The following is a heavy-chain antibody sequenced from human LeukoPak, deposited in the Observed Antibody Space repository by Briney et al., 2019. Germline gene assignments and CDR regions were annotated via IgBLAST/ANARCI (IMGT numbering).Heavy chain of an antibody. V-gene: IGHV1-46*01. CDR2: INPSGGST. CDR1: GYTFTSYY. D-gene: IGHD3-3*01. CDR3: ARDLPSYDFWSGYSSNFDY. Sequence: HWASVKVSCKASGYTFTSYYMHWVRQAPGQGLEWMGIINPSGGSTSYAQKFQGRVTMTRDTSTSTVYMELSSLRSEDTAVYYCARDLPSYDFWSGYSSNFDYWGQGTLVTVSS. J-gene: IGHJ4*02.